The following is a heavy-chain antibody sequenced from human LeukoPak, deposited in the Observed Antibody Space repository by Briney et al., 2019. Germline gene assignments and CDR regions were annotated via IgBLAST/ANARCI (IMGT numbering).Heavy chain of an antibody. D-gene: IGHD2-2*01. J-gene: IGHJ4*02. Sequence: GGSLRLSCAASGFSFNDYSISLIRQAPGKGLEWLSYITSSGTTTYYADSMMGRFTISRDNAKNSLYLQMNSLRAEDTAVYYCAMGLSAAILGGFDYWGQGTLVTASS. CDR1: GFSFNDYS. CDR3: AMGLSAAILGGFDY. CDR2: ITSSGTTT. V-gene: IGHV3-11*01.